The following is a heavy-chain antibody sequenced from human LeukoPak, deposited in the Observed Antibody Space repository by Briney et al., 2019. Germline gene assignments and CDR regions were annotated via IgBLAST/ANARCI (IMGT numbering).Heavy chain of an antibody. V-gene: IGHV3-23*01. D-gene: IGHD1-26*01. CDR1: GFRFSSYV. Sequence: GGSLRLSCAASGFRFSSYVMSWVRQAPGKGLEYVSSIDGSDGASYYADSVKGRFTISRDNSKYTLFLQMNSLRVEDTAVYYCARVDSGNYDYWGQGTLLTVSS. CDR2: IDGSDGAS. CDR3: ARVDSGNYDY. J-gene: IGHJ4*02.